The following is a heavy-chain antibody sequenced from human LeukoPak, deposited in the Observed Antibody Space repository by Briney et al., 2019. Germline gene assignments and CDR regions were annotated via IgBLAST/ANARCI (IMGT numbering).Heavy chain of an antibody. Sequence: GTLRLSCAASGFTFSSYGMSWVRQAPGKGLEWVSAISGSGGSTYYADSVKGRFTISRDNSKDTLYLQMNSLRAEDTAVYYCAKIGRRYDFWTGYYEEEVDYMDVWGKGTTVTVSS. D-gene: IGHD3-3*01. CDR2: ISGSGGST. V-gene: IGHV3-23*01. CDR3: AKIGRRYDFWTGYYEEEVDYMDV. J-gene: IGHJ6*03. CDR1: GFTFSSYG.